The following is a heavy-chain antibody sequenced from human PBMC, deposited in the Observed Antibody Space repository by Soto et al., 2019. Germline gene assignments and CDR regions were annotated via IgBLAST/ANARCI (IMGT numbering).Heavy chain of an antibody. Sequence: GESLKISCKGSGYSFTSYWISWVRQMPGKGLEWMGRIDPSDSYTNYSPSFQGHVTISADKSISTAYLQWSSLKASDTAMYYCARHIVVVPAADGMDVWGQGTTVTVSS. CDR1: GYSFTSYW. CDR2: IDPSDSYT. CDR3: ARHIVVVPAADGMDV. V-gene: IGHV5-10-1*01. D-gene: IGHD2-2*01. J-gene: IGHJ6*02.